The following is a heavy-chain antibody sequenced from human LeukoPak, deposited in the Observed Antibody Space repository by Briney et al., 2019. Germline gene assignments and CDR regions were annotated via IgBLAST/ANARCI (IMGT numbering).Heavy chain of an antibody. CDR2: IYYSGST. CDR1: GGSISSYY. J-gene: IGHJ4*02. Sequence: SETLSLTCTVSGGSISSYYWSWIRQPPGKGLEWIGYIYYSGSTNYNPSLKSRVTISVDTSKNQFSLKLSSVTAADTAVYYCAGEYCSSTSCYHYWGQGTLVTVSS. CDR3: AGEYCSSTSCYHY. D-gene: IGHD2-2*01. V-gene: IGHV4-59*01.